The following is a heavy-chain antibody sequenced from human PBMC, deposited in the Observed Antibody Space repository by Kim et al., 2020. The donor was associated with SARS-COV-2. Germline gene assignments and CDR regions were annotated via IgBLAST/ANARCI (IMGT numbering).Heavy chain of an antibody. V-gene: IGHV4-59*08. Sequence: SETLSLTCTVSGGSVSGYYWSWIRQSPGKALEWIGYIYYSGTTNSNPSLNSRVAMSLDTSKNQFSLKLDSVTAADTAVYYCARHDSRTHPGSDFDCWGQGTLVTVSS. CDR1: GGSVSGYY. J-gene: IGHJ4*02. CDR2: IYYSGTT. D-gene: IGHD3-22*01. CDR3: ARHDSRTHPGSDFDC.